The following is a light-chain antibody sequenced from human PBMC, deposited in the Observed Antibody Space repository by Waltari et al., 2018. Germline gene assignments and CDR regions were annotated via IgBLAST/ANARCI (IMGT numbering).Light chain of an antibody. CDR3: QQFNDWPRT. J-gene: IGKJ1*01. Sequence: EVVMTQFPATLSVSPGESATLSCRASRSVSRNIVWYQQRPGRAPRTLIYAASTRATDTPARFSGSGSGTEFSLTISRLQSEDFAVYYCQQFNDWPRTFGQGTRVEIK. V-gene: IGKV3-15*01. CDR2: AAS. CDR1: RSVSRN.